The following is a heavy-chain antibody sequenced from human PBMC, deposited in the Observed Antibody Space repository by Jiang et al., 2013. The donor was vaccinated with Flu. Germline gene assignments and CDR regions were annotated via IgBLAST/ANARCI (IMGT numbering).Heavy chain of an antibody. V-gene: IGHV2-5*02. CDR1: GFSLSDGGVG. CDR2: IYWDDEK. D-gene: IGHD3-10*01. CDR3: VHRRGITLVQGIVFGDYFDS. J-gene: IGHJ4*02. Sequence: TQTLTLTCTFSGFSLSDGGVGVGWVRQPPGKALEWLALIYWDDEKRYSPSLKNRLTITRDTSKNQVVLTMTNMDPLDTATYYCVHRRGITLVQGIVFGDYFDSWGQGILVPVSS.